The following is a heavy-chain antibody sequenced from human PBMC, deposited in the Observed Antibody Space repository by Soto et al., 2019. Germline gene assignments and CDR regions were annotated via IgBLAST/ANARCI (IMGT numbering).Heavy chain of an antibody. V-gene: IGHV1-2*02. Sequence: ASVKVSCKATGYSFTAHYIHWVRQAPGQGLEWMGRINPNSGDANYAQNFQGRVSMTRDTSISRASMEMTRLRSDDTAVYYCAREAENYFYYGMDVWGQGTTVTVSS. J-gene: IGHJ6*02. CDR3: AREAENYFYYGMDV. CDR1: GYSFTAHY. CDR2: INPNSGDA.